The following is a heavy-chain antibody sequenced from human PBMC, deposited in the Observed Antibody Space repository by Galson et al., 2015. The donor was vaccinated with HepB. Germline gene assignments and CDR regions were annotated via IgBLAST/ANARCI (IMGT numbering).Heavy chain of an antibody. CDR2: ILYDGRVR. CDR1: GVSFNNYG. J-gene: IGHJ4*02. V-gene: IGHV3-33*01. Sequence: ALRIACAASGVSFNNYGLHWVGQVPGKGLDWVAVILYDGRVRYYADSVNGRFIISRDNSKNTVYLQMNSLRAEDTAVYYCAISDFDYWGQGTLVTVSS. CDR3: AISDFDY.